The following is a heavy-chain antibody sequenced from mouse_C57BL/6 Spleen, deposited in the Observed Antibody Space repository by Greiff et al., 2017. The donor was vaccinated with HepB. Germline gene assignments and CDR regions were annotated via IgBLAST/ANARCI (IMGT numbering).Heavy chain of an antibody. V-gene: IGHV1-82*01. CDR2: IYPGDRDT. J-gene: IGHJ3*01. Sequence: QVQLKESGPELVKPGASVKISCKASGYAFSSSWMNWVKQRPGKGLEWIGRIYPGDRDTNYNGKFKGKATLTADKSSSTAYMQLSSLTSEDSAVYFCARAPGTWFAYWGQGTLVTVSA. CDR3: ARAPGTWFAY. CDR1: GYAFSSSW.